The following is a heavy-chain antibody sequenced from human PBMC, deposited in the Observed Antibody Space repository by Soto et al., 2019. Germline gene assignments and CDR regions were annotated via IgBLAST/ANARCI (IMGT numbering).Heavy chain of an antibody. J-gene: IGHJ3*01. D-gene: IGHD1-1*01. Sequence: PGGSLRLSCAALGFTISGKKYVAWVCQAPGKGLEWVSALYDLNGSFYAASVKGRFTTSSDSSKTTVYLQMNDLRPDDTAVYYCATWHEREHAYDVWGQGTTVTVSS. CDR1: GFTISGKKY. CDR3: ATWHEREHAYDV. CDR2: LYDLNGS. V-gene: IGHV3-53*01.